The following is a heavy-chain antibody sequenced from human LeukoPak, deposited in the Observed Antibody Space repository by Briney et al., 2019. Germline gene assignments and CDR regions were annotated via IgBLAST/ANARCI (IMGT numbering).Heavy chain of an antibody. J-gene: IGHJ5*02. CDR3: ARDRPYSSGLNWFDP. Sequence: PGGSLRLSCAASGFTFSNYSLTWVRQTPGKGLEWVSSISRSSSYIYYADSVKGRFTISRDNAKNSLYLQMNSLRAEDTAVYYCARDRPYSSGLNWFDPWGQGTLVTVSS. D-gene: IGHD6-19*01. CDR1: GFTFSNYS. V-gene: IGHV3-21*01. CDR2: ISRSSSYI.